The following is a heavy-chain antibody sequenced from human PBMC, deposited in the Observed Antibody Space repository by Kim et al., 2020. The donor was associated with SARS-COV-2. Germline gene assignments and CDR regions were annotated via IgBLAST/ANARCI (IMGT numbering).Heavy chain of an antibody. CDR2: FDSEDGET. Sequence: ASVKVSCKVSGYTLTELSMHWVRQAPGKGLEWMGGFDSEDGETIYAQKFQGRVTMTEDTSTDTAYMELSSLRSEDTAVYYCATYPYYGSGSYYRYWGQGTLVTVSS. J-gene: IGHJ4*02. V-gene: IGHV1-24*01. D-gene: IGHD3-10*01. CDR1: GYTLTELS. CDR3: ATYPYYGSGSYYRY.